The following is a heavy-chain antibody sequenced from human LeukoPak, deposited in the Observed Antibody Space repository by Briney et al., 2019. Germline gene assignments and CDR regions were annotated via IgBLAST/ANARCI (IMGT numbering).Heavy chain of an antibody. CDR1: GYSFTSYW. V-gene: IGHV5-51*01. J-gene: IGHJ5*02. Sequence: GEPLKISCKGSGYSFTSYWIGWVRQMPGKGLEWMGIIYPGDSDTRYSPSFQGQVTISADKSISTAYLQWSSLKASDTAMYYCARHIAVASLPFDPWGQGTLVTVSS. CDR2: IYPGDSDT. CDR3: ARHIAVASLPFDP. D-gene: IGHD6-19*01.